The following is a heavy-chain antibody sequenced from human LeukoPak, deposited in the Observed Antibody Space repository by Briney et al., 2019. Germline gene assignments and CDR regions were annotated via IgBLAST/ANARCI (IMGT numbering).Heavy chain of an antibody. J-gene: IGHJ4*02. V-gene: IGHV4-39*01. D-gene: IGHD3-10*01. Sequence: PSETLSLTCTVSGGSISSTSYYWGWIRQPPGKGLEWIGYIYYSGSTYYNPSLKSRVTISVDTSKNQFSLKLSSVTAADTAVYYCARGLGRITMVRVDYWGQGTLVTVSS. CDR2: IYYSGST. CDR3: ARGLGRITMVRVDY. CDR1: GGSISSTSYY.